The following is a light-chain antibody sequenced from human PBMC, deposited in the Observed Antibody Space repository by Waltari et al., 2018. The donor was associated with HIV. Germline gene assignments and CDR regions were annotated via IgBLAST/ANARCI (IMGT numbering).Light chain of an antibody. J-gene: IGKJ1*01. CDR2: GPS. V-gene: IGKV3-15*01. CDR1: QSVSNN. CDR3: QQYNEWPRT. Sequence: EIVMMQSPATLSVSPGERATLSCRASQSVSNNLAWYQQKPGQAPRLLIYGPSTRATGTPARFSASGSGTEFTLTISSLQSEDFAIYYCQQYNEWPRTFGQGTKVEIK.